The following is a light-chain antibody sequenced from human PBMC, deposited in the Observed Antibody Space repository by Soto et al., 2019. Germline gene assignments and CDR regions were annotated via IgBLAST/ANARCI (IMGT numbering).Light chain of an antibody. CDR3: SSYAGSNNPDV. Sequence: QSALTQPPSASGSPGQSVTISCTGTSSDVGGYNYVSWYQQHPGKAPKLMIYEVSKRPSGVHDRLSGSKSGNTASLTVSGLQADDEADYYCSSYAGSNNPDVFGTGTKLTVL. CDR2: EVS. J-gene: IGLJ1*01. CDR1: SSDVGGYNY. V-gene: IGLV2-8*01.